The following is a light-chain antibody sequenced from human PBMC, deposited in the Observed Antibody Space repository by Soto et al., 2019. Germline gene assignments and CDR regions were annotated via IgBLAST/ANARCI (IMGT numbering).Light chain of an antibody. CDR2: EVS. J-gene: IGLJ2*01. CDR1: SSDVGSYNL. Sequence: QSALTQPASVSGSPGQSITISCTGTSSDVGSYNLVSWYQQHPGKAPKLMIYEVSKRPSGVSNRFSGSKSGNTASLTISGLQAEDEADYYCCSYAGSSTFDVVFGGGTKL. CDR3: CSYAGSSTFDVV. V-gene: IGLV2-23*02.